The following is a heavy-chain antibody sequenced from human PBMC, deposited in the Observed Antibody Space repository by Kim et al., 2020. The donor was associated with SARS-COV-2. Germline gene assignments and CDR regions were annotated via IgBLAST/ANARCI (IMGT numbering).Heavy chain of an antibody. CDR1: GFTFSSYS. V-gene: IGHV3-21*01. D-gene: IGHD5-12*01. Sequence: GGSLRLSCAASGFTFSSYSMNWVRQAPGKGLEWVSSISGSSSYIYYADSVKGRFTISRDNAKNSLYLQMNSPRAEDTAVYYCARDQEVATILSYYYYYGMDVWGQGTTVTVSS. CDR3: ARDQEVATILSYYYYYGMDV. J-gene: IGHJ6*02. CDR2: ISGSSSYI.